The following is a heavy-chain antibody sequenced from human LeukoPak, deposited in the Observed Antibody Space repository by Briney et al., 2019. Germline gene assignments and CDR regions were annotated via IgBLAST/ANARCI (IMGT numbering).Heavy chain of an antibody. CDR3: ARLEYGGPGYYFDY. J-gene: IGHJ4*02. Sequence: EATVKVSCKASGGTFSSYAISWVRQAPGQGLEWMGGIIPIFGTANYAQKFQGRVTITADESTSTAYMELSSLRSEDTAVYYCARLEYGGPGYYFDYWGQGTLVTVSS. CDR1: GGTFSSYA. CDR2: IIPIFGTA. V-gene: IGHV1-69*13. D-gene: IGHD4-23*01.